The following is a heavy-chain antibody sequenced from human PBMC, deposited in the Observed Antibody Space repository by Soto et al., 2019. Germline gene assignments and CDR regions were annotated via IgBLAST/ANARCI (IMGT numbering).Heavy chain of an antibody. CDR3: ARGSSGGYYVSSGSVFFDY. Sequence: QVQLVESGGGVVQPGRSLRLSCAASGFTFSSYAMHWVRQAPGKGLEWVAVISYDGSNKYYADSVKGRFTISRDNSKNALYLQMNSLRAEDTAVYSCARGSSGGYYVSSGSVFFDYWRQGTLVTVAS. J-gene: IGHJ4*02. V-gene: IGHV3-30-3*01. CDR1: GFTFSSYA. CDR2: ISYDGSNK. D-gene: IGHD3-22*01.